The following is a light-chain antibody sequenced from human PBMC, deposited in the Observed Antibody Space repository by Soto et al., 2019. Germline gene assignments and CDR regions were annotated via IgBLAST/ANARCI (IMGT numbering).Light chain of an antibody. CDR1: QNVNKW. CDR3: QQYNSYSPWT. Sequence: MTQSPSTLSASVGDRVTITCRASQNVNKWLAWFQQKPGKVPKLLIFDASTLQTGVPSRFGGGGSGTEFTLTISGLQPDDFATYYCQQYNSYSPWTFGPGTKVDIK. J-gene: IGKJ1*01. V-gene: IGKV1-5*01. CDR2: DAS.